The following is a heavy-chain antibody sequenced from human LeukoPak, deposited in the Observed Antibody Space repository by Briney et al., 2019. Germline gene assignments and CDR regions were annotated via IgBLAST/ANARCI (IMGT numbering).Heavy chain of an antibody. V-gene: IGHV3-23*01. CDR3: AKQTLRFSGSHFDY. Sequence: GGSLRLSCAASGFTFSSCAMSWVRQAPGKGLEWVSVISGSGGSTDYADSVKGRFTISRDNSKNTLYLQMNSLRAEDTALYYCAKQTLRFSGSHFDYWGQGTLVTVSS. CDR2: ISGSGGST. CDR1: GFTFSSCA. D-gene: IGHD1-26*01. J-gene: IGHJ4*02.